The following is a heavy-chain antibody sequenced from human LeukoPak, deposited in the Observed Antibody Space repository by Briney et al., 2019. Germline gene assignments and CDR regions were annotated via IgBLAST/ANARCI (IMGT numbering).Heavy chain of an antibody. D-gene: IGHD3-10*01. J-gene: IGHJ4*02. CDR2: IKQDGSEK. CDR1: GFTFSSYW. V-gene: IGHV3-7*03. CDR3: ARDYYGSGSYYNRGFDY. Sequence: PGGSLRLSCAASGFTFSSYWMSWVRQAPGKGLEWVGNIKQDGSEKYYVDSVKGRFTISRDNAKNSLYLQMNSLRAEDTAVYYCARDYYGSGSYYNRGFDYWGQGTLVTVSS.